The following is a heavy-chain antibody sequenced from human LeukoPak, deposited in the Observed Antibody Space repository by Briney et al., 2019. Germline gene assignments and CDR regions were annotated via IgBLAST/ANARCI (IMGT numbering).Heavy chain of an antibody. CDR2: ISAYNGNT. Sequence: GASVKVSCKASGYTFTSYGISWVRQAPGQGLEWMGWISAYNGNTNYAQKLQGRVTMTTDTSTSTAYMELRSLRSEDTAVYYCARAGGSGYYDSSGYYPHAFDIRGEGTMVTVSS. D-gene: IGHD3-22*01. CDR3: ARAGGSGYYDSSGYYPHAFDI. V-gene: IGHV1-18*01. J-gene: IGHJ3*02. CDR1: GYTFTSYG.